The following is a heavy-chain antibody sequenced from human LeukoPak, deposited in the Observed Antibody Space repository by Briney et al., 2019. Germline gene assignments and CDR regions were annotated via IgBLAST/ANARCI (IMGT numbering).Heavy chain of an antibody. Sequence: GGSLRLSCAASGFTFSSYEMNWVRQAPGKGLEWVSYISISGSTIYYADSVKGRFTISRDNAKNLLYLQMNSLRAEDTAVYYCAGFDYYGSESYYNHFDSWGQGTLVTVSS. D-gene: IGHD3-10*01. CDR2: ISISGSTI. CDR3: AGFDYYGSESYYNHFDS. CDR1: GFTFSSYE. J-gene: IGHJ4*02. V-gene: IGHV3-48*03.